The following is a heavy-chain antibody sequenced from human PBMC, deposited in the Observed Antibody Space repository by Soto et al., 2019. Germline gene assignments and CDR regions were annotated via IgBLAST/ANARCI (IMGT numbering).Heavy chain of an antibody. CDR3: AKDPFTRRGYYYYYGMDV. CDR2: ISYDGSNK. Sequence: GGSLRLSCAASGFTFSSYGMHWVRQAPGKGLEWVAVISYDGSNKYYADSVKGRFTISRDNSKNTLYLQMNSLRAEDTAVYYCAKDPFTRRGYYYYYGMDVWGQGTTVTVSS. V-gene: IGHV3-30*18. CDR1: GFTFSSYG. D-gene: IGHD3-16*01. J-gene: IGHJ6*02.